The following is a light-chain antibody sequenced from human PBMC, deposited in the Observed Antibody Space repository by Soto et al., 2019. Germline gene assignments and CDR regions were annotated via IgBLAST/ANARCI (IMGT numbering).Light chain of an antibody. Sequence: DSGLTRRPSFLSAAVGGKVTDTCGASQGISSYLAWYQQKPGKAPKLLIYAASTLQSGVPSMFSGSGSGSEFALTFSSLYSADFPTYRFQQLNSYPTTYRQGTRLEIK. CDR3: QQLNSYPTT. CDR1: QGISSY. V-gene: IGKV1-9*01. CDR2: AAS. J-gene: IGKJ5*01.